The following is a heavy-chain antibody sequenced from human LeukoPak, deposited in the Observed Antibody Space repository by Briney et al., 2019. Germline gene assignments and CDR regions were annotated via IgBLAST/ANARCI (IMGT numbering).Heavy chain of an antibody. J-gene: IGHJ4*02. CDR2: IRSKANSYAT. CDR1: GFTFSGSA. V-gene: IGHV3-73*01. Sequence: PGGSLRLSCAASGFTFSGSAMHWVRQASGKGLEWVGRIRSKANSYATAYAASVKGRFTISRDDSKNTAYLQMNSLKTEDTAVYYCALRERGAVAGNYWGQGTLVTVSS. CDR3: ALRERGAVAGNY. D-gene: IGHD6-19*01.